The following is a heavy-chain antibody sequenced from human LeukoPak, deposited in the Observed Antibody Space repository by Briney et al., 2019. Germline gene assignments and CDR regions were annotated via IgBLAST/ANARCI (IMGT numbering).Heavy chain of an antibody. CDR1: GFTFISYA. J-gene: IGHJ4*02. CDR2: ISGSGGRT. Sequence: GGSLRLSCAASGFTFISYAMNWVRQAPGKGLQWVSGISGSGGRTYYADSVKGRFTISRDNSKNMLYLQMNSLRAEDTAVYYCAKPSVTDDYFDYWGQGTLVTVSS. D-gene: IGHD3-16*02. CDR3: AKPSVTDDYFDY. V-gene: IGHV3-23*01.